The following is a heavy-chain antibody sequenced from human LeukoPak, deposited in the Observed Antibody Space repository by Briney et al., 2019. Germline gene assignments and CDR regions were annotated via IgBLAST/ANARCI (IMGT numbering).Heavy chain of an antibody. CDR1: GGSISSSGYY. CDR2: ISYSGTS. Sequence: SETLPLTCAVSGGSISSSGYYWGLIRQPPGKGLEWIGRISYSGTSYYNPSLKRRVTISVDTSNNQFSLKMTSVTAADTAVYYCARLIHSYYYDSSGYYPYYYMDVWAKGPRSPSP. D-gene: IGHD3-22*01. V-gene: IGHV4-39*01. CDR3: ARLIHSYYYDSSGYYPYYYMDV. J-gene: IGHJ6*03.